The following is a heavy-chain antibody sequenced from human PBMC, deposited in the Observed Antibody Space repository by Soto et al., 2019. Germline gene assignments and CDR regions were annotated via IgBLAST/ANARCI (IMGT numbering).Heavy chain of an antibody. V-gene: IGHV3-23*01. D-gene: IGHD6-6*01. J-gene: IGHJ6*02. CDR1: GFTFSDYS. Sequence: EVQLLESGGGLIQPGGSLRLSCAGSGFTFSDYSMNWVRQAPGKELEWVSGLTWGGSAYYAESVRGRFTISRDNSKSILYVQTNSLRVEDTAVYYCAKERTSSTYDGMDVWGQGTPVTVSS. CDR3: AKERTSSTYDGMDV. CDR2: LTWGGSA.